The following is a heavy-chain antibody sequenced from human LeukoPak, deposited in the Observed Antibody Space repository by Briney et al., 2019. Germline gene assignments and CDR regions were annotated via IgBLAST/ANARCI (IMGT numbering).Heavy chain of an antibody. CDR3: ATEYVRTHYFDW. J-gene: IGHJ4*02. V-gene: IGHV1-46*02. Sequence: GASVKVSCKASGYNPNTYHRHWVRQAPGQGLEWMGIITSTGTTTICAQKFQGRVTMTRDTSTSTVYMDLSSLRSDDTAVYYCATEYVRTHYFDWWGQGTLVTVSS. CDR2: ITSTGTTT. CDR1: GYNPNTYH. D-gene: IGHD3-16*01.